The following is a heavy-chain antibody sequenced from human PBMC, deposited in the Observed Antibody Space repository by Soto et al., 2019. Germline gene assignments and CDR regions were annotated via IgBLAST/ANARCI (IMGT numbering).Heavy chain of an antibody. Sequence: GGSLRLSCAASGFTFSSYGMHWVRQAPGKGLEWVAVISYDGSNKYYADSVKGRFTISRDNSKNTLYLQMNSLRAEDTAVYYCAKDGTAVAGTFYYGMDVWGQGTTVTVSS. V-gene: IGHV3-30*18. CDR2: ISYDGSNK. J-gene: IGHJ6*02. D-gene: IGHD6-19*01. CDR1: GFTFSSYG. CDR3: AKDGTAVAGTFYYGMDV.